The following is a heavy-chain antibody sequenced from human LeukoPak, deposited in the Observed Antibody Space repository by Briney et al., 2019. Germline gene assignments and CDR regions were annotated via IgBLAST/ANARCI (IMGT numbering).Heavy chain of an antibody. J-gene: IGHJ4*02. CDR1: GGSISSYY. D-gene: IGHD3-16*01. CDR3: ARLWGEDY. Sequence: PSETLSLTCTVSGGSISSYYWSWIRQPPGKGLEWIGYIYYSGSTNYNPSLKSRVTISVDTSKNQFSLKLSSVTAADTAVYYCARLWGEDYWGPGTLVTVSS. V-gene: IGHV4-59*08. CDR2: IYYSGST.